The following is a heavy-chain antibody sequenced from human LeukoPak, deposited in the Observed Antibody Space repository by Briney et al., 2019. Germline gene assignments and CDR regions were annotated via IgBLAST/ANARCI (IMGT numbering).Heavy chain of an antibody. D-gene: IGHD2-21*01. Sequence: GGSLRLSCAASGFTVSSNYMSWVRQAPGKGLEWVSVIYSGGSTYYADSGKGRFTISRDNSKNTLYLQMNSLRAEDTAVYYCAREREVNGRNIDYWGQGTLVTVSS. CDR2: IYSGGST. CDR1: GFTVSSNY. V-gene: IGHV3-66*02. CDR3: AREREVNGRNIDY. J-gene: IGHJ4*02.